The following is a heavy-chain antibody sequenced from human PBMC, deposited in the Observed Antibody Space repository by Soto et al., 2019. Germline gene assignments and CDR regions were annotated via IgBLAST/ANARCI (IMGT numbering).Heavy chain of an antibody. V-gene: IGHV3-49*03. CDR3: TSLIGYSSSSSYYYGMDV. D-gene: IGHD6-6*01. CDR2: IRSKAYGGTT. J-gene: IGHJ6*02. Sequence: LRLSCTAAGFTFGDYAMSWFRQAPGKGLEWVGFIRSKAYGGTTEYAASVKGRFTISRDDSKSIAYLQMNSLKTEDTAVYYCTSLIGYSSSSSYYYGMDVWGQGTTVTVSS. CDR1: GFTFGDYA.